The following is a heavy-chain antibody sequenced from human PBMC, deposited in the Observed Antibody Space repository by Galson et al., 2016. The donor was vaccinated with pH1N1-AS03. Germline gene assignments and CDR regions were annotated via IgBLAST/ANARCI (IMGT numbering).Heavy chain of an antibody. CDR1: GVSVTSSGVG. CDR3: ALPNSGGNAFEI. CDR2: VYWDETR. Sequence: PALVKPPQTLTLTCSVSGVSVTSSGVGVGWFRQPPGKALEWLALVYWDETRRYSPSLKNRLTITKDSSNNQVVLTVTSVDPMDIATYFCALPNSGGNAFEIWGPGTMVTVSS. J-gene: IGHJ3*02. D-gene: IGHD2/OR15-2a*01. V-gene: IGHV2-5*02.